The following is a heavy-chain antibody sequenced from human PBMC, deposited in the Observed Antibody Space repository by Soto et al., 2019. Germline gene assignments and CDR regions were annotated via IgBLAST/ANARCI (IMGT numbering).Heavy chain of an antibody. J-gene: IGHJ5*02. V-gene: IGHV1-24*01. Sequence: ASVKVSCKVSGYTLTELSMHWVRQAPGKGLEWMGGFDPEDGGTIYAQKFQGRVTMTEDTSTDTAYMELSSLRSEDTAVYYCATDNPVAAVGKNWFDPWGQGTLVTVSS. CDR2: FDPEDGGT. D-gene: IGHD6-13*01. CDR1: GYTLTELS. CDR3: ATDNPVAAVGKNWFDP.